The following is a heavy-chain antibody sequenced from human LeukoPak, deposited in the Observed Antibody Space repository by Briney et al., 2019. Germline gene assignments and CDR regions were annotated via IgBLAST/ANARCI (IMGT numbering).Heavy chain of an antibody. D-gene: IGHD2-2*03. CDR1: GGSISSTTSY. J-gene: IGHJ4*02. CDR3: ARHGSTDYFDY. CDR2: IYYSGST. V-gene: IGHV4-39*01. Sequence: KPSETLSLTCAVSGGSISSTTSYWGWIRQPPGKGLEWIGRIYYSGSTFYNPSLKSRVTISVDTSKNQFSLRLSSVTAAGTAVYYCARHGSTDYFDYWGQGTLVTVSS.